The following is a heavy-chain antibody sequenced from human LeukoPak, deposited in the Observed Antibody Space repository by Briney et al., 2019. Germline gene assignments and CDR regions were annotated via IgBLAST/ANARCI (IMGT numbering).Heavy chain of an antibody. D-gene: IGHD1/OR15-1a*01. V-gene: IGHV7-4-1*02. CDR1: GYTFTSYA. CDR2: INTNTGNP. J-gene: IGHJ6*03. Sequence: GASVKVSCNASGYTFTSYAMNWVRQAPGQGLEWMGWINTNTGNPTYAQRFTGRFVFSLDTSVSTAYLQISSLKAEDTAVYYCARLSWNTRYYYYYYMDVWGKGTTVTVSS. CDR3: ARLSWNTRYYYYYYMDV.